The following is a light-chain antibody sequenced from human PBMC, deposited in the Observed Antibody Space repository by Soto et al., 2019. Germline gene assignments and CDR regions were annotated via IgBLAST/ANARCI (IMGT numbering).Light chain of an antibody. CDR1: QSISSY. CDR2: AAS. CDR3: QLSYILTWT. J-gene: IGKJ1*01. V-gene: IGKV1-39*01. Sequence: DIQMTQSPSSLSASVGDRVTITCRASQSISSYLNWYQQKPGKAPKLLIYAASSLQSGVPSRFSDSGSGTDFTLTISSLQPADFVTYYSQLSYILTWTFGQGTKVEIK.